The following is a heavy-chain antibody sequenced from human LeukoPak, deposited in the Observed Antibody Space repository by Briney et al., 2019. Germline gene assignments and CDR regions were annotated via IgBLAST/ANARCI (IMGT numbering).Heavy chain of an antibody. CDR3: ARGGYLHRLGYCSGGSCYQQIDY. J-gene: IGHJ4*02. V-gene: IGHV4-34*01. CDR2: INHSGST. CDR1: GGSFNGYY. D-gene: IGHD2-15*01. Sequence: SETLSLTCAVYGGSFNGYYWSWIRQPPGKGLEWIGEINHSGSTNYNPSLKSRVTISVDTSKNQFSLKLSSVTAADTAVYYCARGGYLHRLGYCSGGSCYQQIDYWGQGTLVTVSS.